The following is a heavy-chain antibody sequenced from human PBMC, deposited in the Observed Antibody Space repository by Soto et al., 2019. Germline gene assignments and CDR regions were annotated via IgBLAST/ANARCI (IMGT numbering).Heavy chain of an antibody. Sequence: QGKLVQSGPEVKKPGASVRVSCKASGYSFSGYDSTWVRQARGQGLEWLGWVSTSIVSTMTAENLQVRLSMTTATSTATVYMELRGLRSDDTAVYYCARDSGAALYGEDALDIWGQGTMVTVSS. CDR3: ARDSGAALYGEDALDI. J-gene: IGHJ3*02. D-gene: IGHD3-10*01. V-gene: IGHV1-18*04. CDR1: GYSFSGYD. CDR2: VSTSIVST.